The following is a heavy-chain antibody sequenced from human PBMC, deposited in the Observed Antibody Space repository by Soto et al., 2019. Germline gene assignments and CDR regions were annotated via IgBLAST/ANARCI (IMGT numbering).Heavy chain of an antibody. CDR1: GFTFSDYY. CDR2: ISSSSSYT. J-gene: IGHJ3*02. D-gene: IGHD6-19*01. Sequence: GGSLRLSCAASGFTFSDYYMSWIRQAPGKGLEWVSYISSSSSYTNYADSVKGRFTISRDNAKNSLYLQMNSLRAEDTAVYYCARDYPTRYSSGWYITPDAFDIWGQGTMVTVSS. V-gene: IGHV3-11*06. CDR3: ARDYPTRYSSGWYITPDAFDI.